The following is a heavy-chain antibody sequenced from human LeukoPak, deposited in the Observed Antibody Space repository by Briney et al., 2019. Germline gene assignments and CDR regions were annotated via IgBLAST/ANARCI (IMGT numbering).Heavy chain of an antibody. CDR2: IYPSDSGT. CDR1: GYNFTNYW. Sequence: GESLKISCKGSGYNFTNYWIGWVRQMPGKGLEWMGIIYPSDSGTRYSPSFQGQVTISADKSISTAYLQWSSLKASDTAMYYCARHKGMTNSLDHFDYWGQGILVTVSS. J-gene: IGHJ4*02. V-gene: IGHV5-51*01. D-gene: IGHD3/OR15-3a*01. CDR3: ARHKGMTNSLDHFDY.